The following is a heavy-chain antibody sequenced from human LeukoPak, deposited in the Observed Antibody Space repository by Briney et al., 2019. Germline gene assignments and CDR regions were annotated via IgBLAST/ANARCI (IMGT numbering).Heavy chain of an antibody. CDR1: GDSVSSISAA. D-gene: IGHD5-24*01. Sequence: SQTLSLTFAISGDSVSSISAAWNWIRQSPSRGLEWLGRTYYRSKWYNDYAVSVKSRITINPYTTKTQFSLQLNSVTPEDTAVYYCARDRDGLDAFDIWGQGTMVTVSS. CDR3: ARDRDGLDAFDI. CDR2: TYYRSKWYN. V-gene: IGHV6-1*01. J-gene: IGHJ3*02.